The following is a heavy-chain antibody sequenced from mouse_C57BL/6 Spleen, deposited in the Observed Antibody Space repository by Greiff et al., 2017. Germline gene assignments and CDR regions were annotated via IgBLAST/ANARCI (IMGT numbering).Heavy chain of an antibody. D-gene: IGHD1-1*01. CDR1: GYTFTDYY. CDR2: IYPGSGNT. V-gene: IGHV1-76*01. J-gene: IGHJ2*01. Sequence: VKLLESGAELVRPGASVKLSCKASGYTFTDYYINWVKQRPGQGLEWIARIYPGSGNTYYNEKFKGKATLTAEKSSSTAYMQLSSLTSEDSAVYFCARGGYYDCDYWGQGTTLTVSS. CDR3: ARGGYYDCDY.